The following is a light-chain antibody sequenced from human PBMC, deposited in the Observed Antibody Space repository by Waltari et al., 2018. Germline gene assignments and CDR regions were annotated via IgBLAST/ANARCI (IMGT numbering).Light chain of an antibody. J-gene: IGKJ5*01. Sequence: EIVMAQSPDTLSVSPGESATLLCRASQSVGTNSAWCQQKPCQTTRLLIYHASIRATDIPDRFSGSGSGTEFTLTISSLQSEDLAVYYCHHYHNWPMTFGQGTRLEIK. CDR1: QSVGTN. CDR2: HAS. CDR3: HHYHNWPMT. V-gene: IGKV3-15*01.